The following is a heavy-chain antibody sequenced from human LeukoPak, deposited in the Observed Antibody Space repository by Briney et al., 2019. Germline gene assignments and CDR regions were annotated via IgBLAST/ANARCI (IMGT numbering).Heavy chain of an antibody. CDR1: GGTFSSYA. V-gene: IGHV1-69*13. D-gene: IGHD2-15*01. CDR3: ARGLAAIVDYAFDI. CDR2: VIPIFGTA. Sequence: ASVKVSCKASGGTFSSYAISWVRPAPGQGLEWMGGVIPIFGTANYAQKLQGRVTITADESTSTAYMELSSLRSEDTAVYYCARGLAAIVDYAFDIWGQGTMVTVSS. J-gene: IGHJ3*02.